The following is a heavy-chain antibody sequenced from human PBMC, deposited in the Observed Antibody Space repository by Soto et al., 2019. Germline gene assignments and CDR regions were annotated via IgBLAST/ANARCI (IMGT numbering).Heavy chain of an antibody. CDR2: IYYSGST. CDR1: CGSISSYY. V-gene: IGHV4-59*01. J-gene: IGHJ4*02. D-gene: IGHD1-1*01. CDR3: ARGTTGTTVGY. Sequence: SETLSLTCTVSCGSISSYYWSWIRQPPGKGLEWIGYIYYSGSTNYNPSLKSRVTISVDTSKNQFSLKLSSVTAADTAVYYCARGTTGTTVGYWGQGTLVTVSS.